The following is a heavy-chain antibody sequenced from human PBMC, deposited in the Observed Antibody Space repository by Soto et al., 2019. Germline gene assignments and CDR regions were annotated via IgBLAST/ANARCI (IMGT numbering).Heavy chain of an antibody. Sequence: GESLKISCKGSGYSFTSYWIGWVRQMPGKGLEWMGRIDPSDSYTNYSPSFQGHVTISADKSISTAYLQWSSLKASDTAMYYCASSTYYYDSSGYNYGMDVWGQGTTVTVSS. CDR1: GYSFTSYW. D-gene: IGHD3-22*01. J-gene: IGHJ6*02. V-gene: IGHV5-10-1*01. CDR3: ASSTYYYDSSGYNYGMDV. CDR2: IDPSDSYT.